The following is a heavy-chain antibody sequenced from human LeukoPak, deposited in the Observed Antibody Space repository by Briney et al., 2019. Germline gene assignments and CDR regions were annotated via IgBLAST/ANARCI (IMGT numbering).Heavy chain of an antibody. Sequence: GGSLRLSCAASGFTFTTYWMSWVRQAPGKVLEWVANIQQDGRETYYVDSVKGRFTISRDNAKSSVYLQMSSLRAEDTAVYYCARYGSGSYVTYGDYWGQGTLVTVSS. J-gene: IGHJ4*02. D-gene: IGHD3-10*01. CDR3: ARYGSGSYVTYGDY. V-gene: IGHV3-7*01. CDR1: GFTFTTYW. CDR2: IQQDGRET.